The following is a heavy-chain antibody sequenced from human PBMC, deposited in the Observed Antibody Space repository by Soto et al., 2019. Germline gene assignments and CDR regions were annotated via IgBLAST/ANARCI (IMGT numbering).Heavy chain of an antibody. J-gene: IGHJ6*02. Sequence: GGSLRLSCAASGFTFSSYAMSWVRQAPGKGLEWVSAISGSGGSTYYADSVKGRFTISRDNSKNTLYLQMNSLRAEDTAVYYCAKMDTVTYYYYYGMDVWGQGTTVTVSS. CDR1: GFTFSSYA. D-gene: IGHD4-17*01. CDR3: AKMDTVTYYYYYGMDV. CDR2: ISGSGGST. V-gene: IGHV3-23*01.